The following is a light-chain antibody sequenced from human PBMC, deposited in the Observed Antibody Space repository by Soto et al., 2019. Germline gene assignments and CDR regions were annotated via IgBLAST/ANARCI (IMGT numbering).Light chain of an antibody. CDR1: QNILSN. CDR2: GAS. CDR3: QQYNNWPTWT. V-gene: IGKV3D-15*01. Sequence: EIVMTQSPATLSVSPGERATLSCRASQNILSNLAWYQQKPGQAPRLLIYGASTRATGIPDRFGGSGSGTDFTLTISRLEPEDFAVYYCQQYNNWPTWTFGQGTRLEIK. J-gene: IGKJ5*01.